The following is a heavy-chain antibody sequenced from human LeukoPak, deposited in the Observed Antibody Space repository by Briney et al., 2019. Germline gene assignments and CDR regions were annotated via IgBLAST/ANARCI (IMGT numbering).Heavy chain of an antibody. CDR2: MNPNSGNT. CDR1: GYTFTSYD. D-gene: IGHD6-19*01. CDR3: ARYSSGWYTNWFDP. Sequence: ASVKVSCKASGYTFTSYDINWVRQATGQGLEWMGWMNPNSGNTGYAQKFQGRVTMARNTSISTAYMELSSLRSEDTAVYYCARYSSGWYTNWFDPWGQGTLVTASS. V-gene: IGHV1-8*01. J-gene: IGHJ5*02.